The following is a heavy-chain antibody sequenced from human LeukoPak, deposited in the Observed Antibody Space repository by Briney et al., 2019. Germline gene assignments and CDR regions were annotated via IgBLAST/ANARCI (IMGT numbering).Heavy chain of an antibody. J-gene: IGHJ4*02. Sequence: GRSLRLSCAASGFTFSSYGMHWVRQAPGKGLEWVAVISYDGSNKYYADSVKGRFTISRDNSKNTLYLQMNSLRAEGTAVYYCAKDWDMVATIDYWGQGTLVTVSS. CDR2: ISYDGSNK. D-gene: IGHD5-12*01. CDR3: AKDWDMVATIDY. CDR1: GFTFSSYG. V-gene: IGHV3-30*18.